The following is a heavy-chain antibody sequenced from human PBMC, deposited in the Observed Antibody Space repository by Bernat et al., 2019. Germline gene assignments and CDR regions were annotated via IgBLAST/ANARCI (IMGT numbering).Heavy chain of an antibody. Sequence: EVQLVESGGGSVESGGSLRLSCAASGFRFNSAWLIWARQAPGKGLEWVGRIKSIGEGGTTDYAAPVKGRFTVSRDDSENRVYLQMNRLKTEDTAVYFCTADAPDWNPMGFDYWGQGTLVTVSS. J-gene: IGHJ4*02. CDR2: IKSIGEGGTT. D-gene: IGHD1-1*01. CDR3: TADAPDWNPMGFDY. V-gene: IGHV3-15*07. CDR1: GFRFNSAW.